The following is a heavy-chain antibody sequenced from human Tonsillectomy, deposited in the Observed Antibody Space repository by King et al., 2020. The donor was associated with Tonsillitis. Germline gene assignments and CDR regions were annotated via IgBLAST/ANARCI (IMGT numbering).Heavy chain of an antibody. V-gene: IGHV3-21*01. J-gene: IGHJ6*02. CDR2: ISSSRNYI. CDR1: GFTFSSYS. CDR3: AGLPYGSGSYFYYGMDV. Sequence: VQLVESGGGLVKPGGSLRLSCAASGFTFSSYSMNWVRQAPGKGLEWVSSISSSRNYIYYADSVKGRFTISRDNAKNSLYLQMDSLRAEDTAVYYCAGLPYGSGSYFYYGMDVWGQGTTVTVSS. D-gene: IGHD3-10*01.